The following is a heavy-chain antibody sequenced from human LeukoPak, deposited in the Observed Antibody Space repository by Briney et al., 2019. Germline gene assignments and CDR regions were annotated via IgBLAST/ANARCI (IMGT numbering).Heavy chain of an antibody. CDR2: IYPGDSDT. D-gene: IGHD5-18*01. CDR1: GYSFTGYW. V-gene: IGHV5-51*01. CDR3: ARGYSYGLKPFDY. J-gene: IGHJ4*02. Sequence: GESLKISCKGSGYSFTGYWIGWVRQMPGKGLEWLGIIYPGDSDTRYSPSFQGQVTISADKSISTAYLQWSSLKASDTAMYYCARGYSYGLKPFDYWGQGTLVTVSS.